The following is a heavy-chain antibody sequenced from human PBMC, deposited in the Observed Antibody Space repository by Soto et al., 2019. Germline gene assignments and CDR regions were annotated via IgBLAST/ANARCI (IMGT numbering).Heavy chain of an antibody. CDR2: IYYSGST. CDR1: GGSISNYY. Sequence: SSETLSLTCIVSGGSISNYYWSWIRQPPGKGLEWIGYIYYSGSTNYNPSLTSRVTISVDTSKNQFSLKMSSVTAADTAVYYCARLATRYYFDYWGQGALVTVSS. D-gene: IGHD1-1*01. J-gene: IGHJ4*02. CDR3: ARLATRYYFDY. V-gene: IGHV4-59*01.